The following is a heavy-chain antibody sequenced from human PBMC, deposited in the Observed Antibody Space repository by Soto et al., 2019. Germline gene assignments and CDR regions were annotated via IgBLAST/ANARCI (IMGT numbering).Heavy chain of an antibody. V-gene: IGHV3-64D*06. Sequence: VGSLRLSCSVSGFSFTNYAMHWVRQAPGKGLEYVSSISSNGDSTYYADSVKGRFTISRDNSKNTLYLQMSSLRIEDTAVYYCVKDRWIDYWGQGTLVTVSS. CDR1: GFSFTNYA. CDR2: ISSNGDST. J-gene: IGHJ4*02. D-gene: IGHD2-15*01. CDR3: VKDRWIDY.